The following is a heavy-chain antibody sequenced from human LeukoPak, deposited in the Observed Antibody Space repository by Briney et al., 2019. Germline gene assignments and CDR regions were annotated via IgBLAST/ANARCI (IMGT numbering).Heavy chain of an antibody. Sequence: ASVKVPCKASDYTFSSYGISWVRRAPGQGLEWMGWISAYNGNTNYAQKVQGRVTMTTDTSTSTAYMELRSLRSDDTAVYYCVRDYYGSGSSLDAFDIWGQGTMVTVSS. CDR2: ISAYNGNT. V-gene: IGHV1-18*01. CDR1: DYTFSSYG. CDR3: VRDYYGSGSSLDAFDI. J-gene: IGHJ3*02. D-gene: IGHD3-10*01.